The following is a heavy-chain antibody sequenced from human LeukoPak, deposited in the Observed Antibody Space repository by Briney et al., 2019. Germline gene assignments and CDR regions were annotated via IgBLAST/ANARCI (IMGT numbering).Heavy chain of an antibody. V-gene: IGHV1-69*04. J-gene: IGHJ4*02. Sequence: ASVKVSCKASGGTFSSYAISWVRQAPGQGLEWMGRIIPILGIANYAQKFQGRVTITADKSTSTAYMELSSLRSEDTAVYYCARDIGYYYDSSGPGAAGYWGQGTLVTVSS. CDR3: ARDIGYYYDSSGPGAAGY. CDR2: IIPILGIA. D-gene: IGHD3-22*01. CDR1: GGTFSSYA.